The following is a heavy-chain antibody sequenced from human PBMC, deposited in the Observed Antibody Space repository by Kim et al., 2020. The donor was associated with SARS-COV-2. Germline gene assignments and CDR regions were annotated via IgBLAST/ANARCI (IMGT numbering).Heavy chain of an antibody. Sequence: GGSLRLSCAASGFTFSSYSMNWVRQAPGKGLEWVSYISNSSSTIYYADPVKGRFTISRDTAKKSLYLQMNSLRDEDTAVYYWARGWQQPVGFGGYWGPGTLVNVPS. CDR3: ARGWQQPVGFGGY. V-gene: IGHV3-48*02. CDR2: ISNSSSTI. J-gene: IGHJ4*02. CDR1: GFTFSSYS. D-gene: IGHD3-16*01.